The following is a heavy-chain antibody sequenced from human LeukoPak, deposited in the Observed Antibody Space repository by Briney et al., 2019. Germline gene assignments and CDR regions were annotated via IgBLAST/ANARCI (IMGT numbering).Heavy chain of an antibody. J-gene: IGHJ4*02. CDR2: ISYDGSNK. V-gene: IGHV3-30*03. Sequence: GGSLRLSCAASGFTFSSYGMHWVRQAPGKGLEWVAVISYDGSNKYYADSVKGRFTISRDNSKNTLYLQMNSLRAEDTAVYYCAREVTYYDILTGYSHWGQGTLVTVSS. D-gene: IGHD3-9*01. CDR3: AREVTYYDILTGYSH. CDR1: GFTFSSYG.